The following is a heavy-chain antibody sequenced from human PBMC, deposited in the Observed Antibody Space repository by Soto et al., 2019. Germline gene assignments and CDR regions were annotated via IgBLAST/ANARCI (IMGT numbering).Heavy chain of an antibody. CDR2: TYYRSKWYN. Sequence: TLSLTCAISGDSVSSNSAAWNWIRQSPSRGLEWLGRTYYRSKWYNDYAVSVKSRITINPDTSKNQFSLQLNSVTPEDTAVYYCARLPGIVVVPAAILYGMDVWGQGTTVTVSS. D-gene: IGHD2-2*01. CDR3: ARLPGIVVVPAAILYGMDV. CDR1: GDSVSSNSAA. V-gene: IGHV6-1*01. J-gene: IGHJ6*02.